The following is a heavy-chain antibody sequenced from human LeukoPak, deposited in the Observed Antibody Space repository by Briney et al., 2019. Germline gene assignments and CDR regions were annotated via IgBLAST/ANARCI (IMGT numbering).Heavy chain of an antibody. J-gene: IGHJ4*02. CDR2: IYYSGST. Sequence: SETLSLTCTVSGGSISSSSYYWGWIRQPPGKGLEWIGSIYYSGSTYYNPSLKSRVTISVDTSKNQFSLKLSSVTAADPAVYYCARRVAYCGGDCYHFDYGGQGTLVTVSS. CDR1: GGSISSSSYY. V-gene: IGHV4-39*01. D-gene: IGHD2-21*02. CDR3: ARRVAYCGGDCYHFDY.